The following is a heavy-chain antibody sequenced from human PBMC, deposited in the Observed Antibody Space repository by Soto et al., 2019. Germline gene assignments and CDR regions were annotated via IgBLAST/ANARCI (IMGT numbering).Heavy chain of an antibody. Sequence: GASVKVSCKASGYTFTSYYMHWVRQAPGQGLEWMGIINPSGGSTSYAQKFQGRVTMTRDTSTSTVYMELSSLRSEDTAVYYCARGKNDFWSGTNASYVMDVWGQRTKVTVSS. V-gene: IGHV1-46*01. CDR2: INPSGGST. J-gene: IGHJ6*02. D-gene: IGHD3-3*01. CDR1: GYTFTSYY. CDR3: ARGKNDFWSGTNASYVMDV.